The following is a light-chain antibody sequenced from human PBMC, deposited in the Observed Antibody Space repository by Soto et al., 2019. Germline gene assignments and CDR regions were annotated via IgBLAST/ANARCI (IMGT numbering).Light chain of an antibody. V-gene: IGKV3-20*01. CDR2: GAS. CDR1: QSISSGY. J-gene: IGKJ1*01. Sequence: EVVLTQSPGTLSLSPGDRATLSCRATQSISSGYLAWYQQKPGQAPRLLIYGASTRATGIPDRFSGSGSAADFTLTITRLEPEDFAVYYCQHYGTSTRTFGQGTKVEIK. CDR3: QHYGTSTRT.